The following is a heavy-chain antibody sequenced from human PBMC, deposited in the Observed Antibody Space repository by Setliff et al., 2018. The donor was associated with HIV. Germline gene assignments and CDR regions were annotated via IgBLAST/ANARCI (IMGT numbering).Heavy chain of an antibody. CDR1: NYTLINYG. CDR2: IGSYSGYT. Sequence: GASVKVSCKASNYTLINYGVSWVRQAPGQGLEWMGWIGSYSGYTIYAQKFQDRLTMTTDTSTTTASMELRSLRSDDTAVYYCVRGHCNSDKCWYTWFDPWGQGTQVTVSS. D-gene: IGHD2-2*01. J-gene: IGHJ5*02. CDR3: VRGHCNSDKCWYTWFDP. V-gene: IGHV1-18*01.